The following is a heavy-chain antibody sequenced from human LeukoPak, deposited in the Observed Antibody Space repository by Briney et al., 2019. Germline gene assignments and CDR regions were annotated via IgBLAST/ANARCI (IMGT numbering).Heavy chain of an antibody. CDR2: IYGGGTT. Sequence: GGSLRLSCAASGFTFENYAMNWVRQAPEKGLEWVSGIYGGGTTYYADSVKGRFTISRDNSRSSVYLQMNSLGAEDTAIYYCAKDLLGYSRPIDSWGQGTLVTVSS. CDR1: GFTFENYA. CDR3: AKDLLGYSRPIDS. V-gene: IGHV3-23*01. D-gene: IGHD2-15*01. J-gene: IGHJ4*02.